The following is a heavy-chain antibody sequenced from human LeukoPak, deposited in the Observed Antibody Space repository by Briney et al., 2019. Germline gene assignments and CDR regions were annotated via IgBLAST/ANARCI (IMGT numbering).Heavy chain of an antibody. D-gene: IGHD3-10*01. CDR1: GFTFSSYS. CDR3: AKFGSGRGYYGSGSYFDY. J-gene: IGHJ4*02. Sequence: GGSLRLSCAASGFTFSSYSMNWVRQAPGKGLEWVSSISSSSSYIYYADSVKGRFTISRDNAKNSLYLQMNSLRAEDTAVYYCAKFGSGRGYYGSGSYFDYWGQGTLVTVSS. V-gene: IGHV3-21*04. CDR2: ISSSSSYI.